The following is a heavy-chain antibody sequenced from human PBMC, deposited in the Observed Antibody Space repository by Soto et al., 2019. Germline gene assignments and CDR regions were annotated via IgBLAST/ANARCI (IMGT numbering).Heavy chain of an antibody. CDR3: AREDVSIAAAGTWFDP. V-gene: IGHV1-69*04. CDR2: IIPILGIA. D-gene: IGHD6-13*01. CDR1: GGAFSSYT. Sequence: GASVKVSCKASGGAFSSYTISWVRQAPGQGLEWMGRIIPILGIANYAQRFQGRVTITADKSTSTAYMELSSLRSEDTAVYYCAREDVSIAAAGTWFDPWGQGTLVTVSS. J-gene: IGHJ5*02.